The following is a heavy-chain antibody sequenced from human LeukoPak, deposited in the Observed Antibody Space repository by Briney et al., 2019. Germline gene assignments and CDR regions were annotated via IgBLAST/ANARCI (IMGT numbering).Heavy chain of an antibody. Sequence: GRSLRLSCAASGFTFNDYYMSWICQAPGKGLEWVSYISSSATTIYYADSVKGRFTISRDNAKNSLYLQMNSLRAEDTAVYYCARGDGYNSYYFDYWGQGTLVTVSS. V-gene: IGHV3-11*01. CDR2: ISSSATTI. CDR3: ARGDGYNSYYFDY. CDR1: GFTFNDYY. D-gene: IGHD5-24*01. J-gene: IGHJ4*02.